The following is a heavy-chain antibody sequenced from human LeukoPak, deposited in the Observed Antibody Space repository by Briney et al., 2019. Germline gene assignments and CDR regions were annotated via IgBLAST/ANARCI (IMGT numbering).Heavy chain of an antibody. CDR3: ARDREYYGSGSYSNWFDP. J-gene: IGHJ5*02. V-gene: IGHV4-31*03. Sequence: SETLSLTCTVSGGSISSGGYYWSWIRQHPGKGLEWIGYIYYSGSTYYNPSLKSRVTISVDTSKNQFSLKLSSVTAADTAVYYCARDREYYGSGSYSNWFDPWDQGTLVTVSS. D-gene: IGHD3-10*01. CDR2: IYYSGST. CDR1: GGSISSGGYY.